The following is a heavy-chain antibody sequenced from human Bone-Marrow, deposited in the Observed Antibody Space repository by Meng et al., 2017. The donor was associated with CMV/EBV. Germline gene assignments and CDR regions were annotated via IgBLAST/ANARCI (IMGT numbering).Heavy chain of an antibody. J-gene: IGHJ5*02. V-gene: IGHV1-2*02. CDR1: GYTFTGYY. Sequence: ASVKVSCKASGYTFTGYYMHWVRQAPGQGLEWMGWINPNSGGTNYAEKFQGRVTMTRDTSISTAYMELSRLRSDDTALDYCARSGKHSRSYNWFDPWGQGTLVTVSS. CDR2: INPNSGGT. D-gene: IGHD6-6*01. CDR3: ARSGKHSRSYNWFDP.